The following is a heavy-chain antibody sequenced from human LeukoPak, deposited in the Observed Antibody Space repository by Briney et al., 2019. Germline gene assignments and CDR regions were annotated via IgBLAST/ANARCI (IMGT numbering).Heavy chain of an antibody. CDR2: INHSGST. CDR3: ARGRFRYPRSFDP. Sequence: KTSETLSLTCTVSGGSISSSSYYWGWIRQPPGKGLEWIGEINHSGSTNYNPSLKSRVTISVDTSKNQFSLKLSSVTAADTAVYYCARGRFRYPRSFDPWAREPWSPSPQ. V-gene: IGHV4-39*07. J-gene: IGHJ5*02. D-gene: IGHD3-9*01. CDR1: GGSISSSSYY.